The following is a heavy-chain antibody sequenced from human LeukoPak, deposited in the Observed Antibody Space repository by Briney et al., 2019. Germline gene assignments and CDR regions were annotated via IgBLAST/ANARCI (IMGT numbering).Heavy chain of an antibody. Sequence: SETLSLTCTVSGGSISSYYWSWIRQPPGKGLEWIGYIYYSGSTNYNPSLKSRVTISVDTSKNQFSLKLSSVTAADTAVYYCAREGISARYYYDSSGYGYWGQGTLVTVSS. CDR3: AREGISARYYYDSSGYGY. D-gene: IGHD3-22*01. J-gene: IGHJ4*02. CDR2: IYYSGST. V-gene: IGHV4-59*12. CDR1: GGSISSYY.